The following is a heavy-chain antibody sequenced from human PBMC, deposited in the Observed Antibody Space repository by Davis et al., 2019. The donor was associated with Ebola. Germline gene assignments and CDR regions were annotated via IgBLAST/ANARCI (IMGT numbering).Heavy chain of an antibody. Sequence: GESLKISCAASGFTFSSYAMHWVRQTPGKGLEWVAVISYDGSRKHYADSVKGRFTISRDNSKNTLYLQMNSLRAEDTAVYYCARPFKSDYDSSGYSHWFDPWGQGTLVTVSS. J-gene: IGHJ5*02. CDR2: ISYDGSRK. D-gene: IGHD3-22*01. CDR1: GFTFSSYA. CDR3: ARPFKSDYDSSGYSHWFDP. V-gene: IGHV3-30*04.